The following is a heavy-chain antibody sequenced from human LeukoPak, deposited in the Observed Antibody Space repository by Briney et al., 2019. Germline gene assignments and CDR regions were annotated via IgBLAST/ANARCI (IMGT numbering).Heavy chain of an antibody. D-gene: IGHD4-17*01. CDR3: AKGGATVIDY. J-gene: IGHJ4*02. Sequence: GGSLRLSCAASGFTFSNYWMHWVRQAPGKGLVWVSRINSDGSSTTSADSVKGRFTISRDNAKNTLYLQMNSLRAEGTAVYYCAKGGATVIDYWGQGTLVTVSS. V-gene: IGHV3-74*01. CDR1: GFTFSNYW. CDR2: INSDGSST.